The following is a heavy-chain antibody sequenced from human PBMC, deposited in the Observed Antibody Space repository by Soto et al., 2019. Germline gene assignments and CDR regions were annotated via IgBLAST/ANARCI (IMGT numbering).Heavy chain of an antibody. CDR3: AKNQGVELVPLATVDWFDP. CDR1: GFIFENFG. CDR2: ISGSGFKK. Sequence: GGSLRLPCAASGFIFENFGMSWVRQAPGKGLEWISSISGSGFKKYYADSVKGRFTISRDNSKSTVYLELNNLSAEDTAVYHCAKNQGVELVPLATVDWFDPWGQGSVVTVSS. J-gene: IGHJ5*02. D-gene: IGHD1-26*01. V-gene: IGHV3-23*01.